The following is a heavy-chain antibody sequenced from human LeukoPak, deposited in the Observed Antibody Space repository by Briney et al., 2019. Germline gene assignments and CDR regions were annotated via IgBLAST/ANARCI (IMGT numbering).Heavy chain of an antibody. J-gene: IGHJ4*02. CDR2: ISYDGSNK. V-gene: IGHV3-30*03. Sequence: GGSLRLSCAASGFTFSSYGMHWVRQAPGKGLEWVAVISYDGSNKYYADSVKGRFTISRDNSKNTLYLQMNSLRAEDTAVYYCAGLTNALDYWGQGTLVTVSS. CDR3: AGLTNALDY. CDR1: GFTFSSYG.